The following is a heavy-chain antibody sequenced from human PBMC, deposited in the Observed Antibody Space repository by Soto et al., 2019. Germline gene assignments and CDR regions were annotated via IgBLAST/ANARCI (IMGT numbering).Heavy chain of an antibody. Sequence: GWSLRLSCAASGFTFSSYSMNWVRQAPGKGLEWVSSISSSSSYIYYADSVKGRFTISRDNAKNSLYLQMNSLRAEDTAVYYCARDRFGVVPDWFDPWGQGTLVTVSS. CDR3: ARDRFGVVPDWFDP. V-gene: IGHV3-21*01. J-gene: IGHJ5*02. D-gene: IGHD3-3*01. CDR1: GFTFSSYS. CDR2: ISSSSSYI.